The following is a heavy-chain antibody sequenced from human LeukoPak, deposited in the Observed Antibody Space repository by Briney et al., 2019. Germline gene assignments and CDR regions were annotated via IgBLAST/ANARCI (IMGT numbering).Heavy chain of an antibody. V-gene: IGHV3-7*01. J-gene: IGHJ6*03. CDR2: IKQDGSEK. CDR1: GFTFSSYW. Sequence: GGSLRLSCAASGFTFSSYWMSWVRQAPGKGLEWVANIKQDGSEKYYVDSVKGRFTISRDNAKNSLYLQMNSLRAEDTAVYYCARDEAAAGNYYYYYYMDVWGKGTTVTVSS. CDR3: ARDEAAAGNYYYYYYMDV. D-gene: IGHD6-13*01.